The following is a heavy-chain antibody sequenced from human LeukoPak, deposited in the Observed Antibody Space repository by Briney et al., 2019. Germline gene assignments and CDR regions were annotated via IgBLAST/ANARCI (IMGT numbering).Heavy chain of an antibody. Sequence: APVKVSCKASGYTFTSYGISWVRQAPGQGLEWMGWISAYNGNTNYAQKLQGRVTMTTDTSTSTAYMELRSLRSDDTAVYYCARGRNSGSYYIYYFDYWGQGTLVTVSS. CDR1: GYTFTSYG. CDR3: ARGRNSGSYYIYYFDY. V-gene: IGHV1-18*01. D-gene: IGHD1-26*01. CDR2: ISAYNGNT. J-gene: IGHJ4*02.